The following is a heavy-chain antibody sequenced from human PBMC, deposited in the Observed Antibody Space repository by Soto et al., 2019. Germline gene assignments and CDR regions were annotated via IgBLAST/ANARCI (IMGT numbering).Heavy chain of an antibody. CDR1: GGSVSSGSYY. J-gene: IGHJ4*02. CDR2: IYYSGST. V-gene: IGHV4-61*01. Sequence: SETLSLTCTVSGGSVSSGSYYWSWIRQPPGKGLECVGYIYYSGSTNYNPSLKSRVTISVDTSKNQFSLKLSSVTAADTAVYYCASSYDTTYPVDYWGQGTLVTVSS. CDR3: ASSYDTTYPVDY. D-gene: IGHD3-22*01.